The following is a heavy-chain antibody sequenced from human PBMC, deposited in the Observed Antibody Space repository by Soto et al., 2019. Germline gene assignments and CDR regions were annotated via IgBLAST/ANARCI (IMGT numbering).Heavy chain of an antibody. V-gene: IGHV3-74*01. CDR1: GFSFSSNW. CDR3: AGGWAFDY. Sequence: GGSLRLSCAASGFSFSSNWMHWVRQAPGKGLVWVSRINRDESSTNYADSVKGRFTISRDNAKNTLYLQMNSLRVEDTAVYYCAGGWAFDYWGQGTLVTVSS. J-gene: IGHJ4*02. D-gene: IGHD6-19*01. CDR2: INRDESST.